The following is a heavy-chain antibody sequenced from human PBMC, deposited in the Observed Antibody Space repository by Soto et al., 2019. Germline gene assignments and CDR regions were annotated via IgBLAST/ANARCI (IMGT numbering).Heavy chain of an antibody. CDR3: ARLDNSSSGDAFDI. J-gene: IGHJ3*02. Sequence: QLQLQESGSGLVKPSQTLSLTCAVSGGSISSGGYSWSWIRQPPGKGLEWIGYIYHSGGTYYNPSLEIQVTKSVDRSKNQFSLKLSSVTAADTAVYYCARLDNSSSGDAFDIWGQGTMVTVSS. D-gene: IGHD6-6*01. CDR1: GGSISSGGYS. CDR2: IYHSGGT. V-gene: IGHV4-30-2*01.